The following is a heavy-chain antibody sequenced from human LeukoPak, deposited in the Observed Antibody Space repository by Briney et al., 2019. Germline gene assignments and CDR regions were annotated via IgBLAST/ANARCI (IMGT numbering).Heavy chain of an antibody. CDR1: GFTFSSYG. D-gene: IGHD4-17*01. Sequence: GGSLRLSCAASGFTFSSYGMHWVRQAPGKGLEWVAVIWYDGSKKYYADSVKGRFTISRDNSKNTLYLQMNSLRAEDTAVYYCARRGYGDYGHYFDYWGQGTLVTVSS. V-gene: IGHV3-33*01. CDR3: ARRGYGDYGHYFDY. J-gene: IGHJ4*02. CDR2: IWYDGSKK.